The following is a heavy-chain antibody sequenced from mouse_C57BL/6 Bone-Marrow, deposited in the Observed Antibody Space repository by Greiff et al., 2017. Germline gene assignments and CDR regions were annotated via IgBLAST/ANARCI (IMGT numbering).Heavy chain of an antibody. Sequence: EVQLQPSGPELVKPGASVTMSCKASGYTFTDYHMHWVKQSPGKSLEWIGHLNPNNGGTSYNQKFKGKATLTVNKSSSAAYMQLRSLTLEDTAVYYCARGANWGIYYYAMGYRGQGTSVT. CDR1: GYTFTDYH. J-gene: IGHJ4*01. CDR3: ARGANWGIYYYAMGY. V-gene: IGHV1-22*01. D-gene: IGHD4-1*01. CDR2: LNPNNGGT.